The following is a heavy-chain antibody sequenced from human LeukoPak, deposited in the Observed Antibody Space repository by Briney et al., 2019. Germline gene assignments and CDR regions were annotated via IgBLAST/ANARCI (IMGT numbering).Heavy chain of an antibody. CDR1: GGSISSGGYY. V-gene: IGHV4-30-2*01. CDR2: IYHSGST. D-gene: IGHD6-13*01. J-gene: IGHJ5*02. Sequence: PSETQSLTRTVSGGSISSGGYYWSWIRQPPGKGLEWIGYIYHSGSTYYNPSLKSRVTISVDRSKNQFSLKLSSVTAADAAVYYCARETVGQQLSRGFDPWGQGTLVTVSS. CDR3: ARETVGQQLSRGFDP.